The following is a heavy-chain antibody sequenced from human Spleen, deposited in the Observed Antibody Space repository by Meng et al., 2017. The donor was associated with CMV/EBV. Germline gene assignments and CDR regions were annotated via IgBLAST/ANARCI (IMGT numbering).Heavy chain of an antibody. CDR1: GGPFSSYA. CDR2: IIPIFGTA. J-gene: IGHJ5*02. CDR3: ATGPIAARPSWFDP. V-gene: IGHV1-69*12. Sequence: QLVQSGAEVKKPGSSGKVSCKASGGPFSSYAISWVRQAPGQGLEWMGGIIPIFGTANYAQKFQGRVTITADESTSTAYMELSSLRSEDTAVYYCATGPIAARPSWFDPWGQGTLVTVSS. D-gene: IGHD6-6*01.